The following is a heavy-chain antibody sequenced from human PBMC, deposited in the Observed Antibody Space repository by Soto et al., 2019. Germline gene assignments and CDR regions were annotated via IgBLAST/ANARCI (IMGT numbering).Heavy chain of an antibody. V-gene: IGHV3-48*01. Sequence: GGSLRLSCAASGFTFSSYSMNWVRQAPGKGLERVSYISSISSTIYYADSVKGRFTISRDNAKNSLYLQMNSLRAEDTAVYYCARDPGYYYASGSFFDPWGQGALVTVSS. J-gene: IGHJ5*02. CDR3: ARDPGYYYASGSFFDP. CDR1: GFTFSSYS. CDR2: ISSISSTI. D-gene: IGHD3-10*01.